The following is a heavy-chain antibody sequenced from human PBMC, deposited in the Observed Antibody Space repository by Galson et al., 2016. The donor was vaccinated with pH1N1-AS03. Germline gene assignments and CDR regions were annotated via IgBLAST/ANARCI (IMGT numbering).Heavy chain of an antibody. V-gene: IGHV3-20*04. CDR2: INWLGGST. Sequence: SLRLSCAASGFSFEDYGMSWVRQAPGKGLESVSVINWLGGSTGYADSVKGRFTISRDNAKKSLYLQMNSLRVEDTSFYYGARDFYDRSGYFKAPFDYWGQGALVTVSS. J-gene: IGHJ4*02. CDR1: GFSFEDYG. D-gene: IGHD3-22*01. CDR3: ARDFYDRSGYFKAPFDY.